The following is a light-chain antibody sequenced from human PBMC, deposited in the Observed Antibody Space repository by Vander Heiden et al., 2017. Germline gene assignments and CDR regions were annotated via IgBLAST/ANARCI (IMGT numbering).Light chain of an antibody. CDR3: AAWDDSLNGYV. V-gene: IGLV1-44*01. CDR1: SPNLGSNT. CDR2: SND. Sequence: QSVLTHPPSASGTPGQRVTISCSGSSPNLGSNTVNWYQQLPGTAPTLLIYSNDQRPSGVPDRFSGSKSGTSASLAISGLQSEDEADYYCAAWDDSLNGYVFGTGTKVTGL. J-gene: IGLJ1*01.